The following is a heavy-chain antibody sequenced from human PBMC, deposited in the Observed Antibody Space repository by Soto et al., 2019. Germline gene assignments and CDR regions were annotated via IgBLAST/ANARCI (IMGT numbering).Heavy chain of an antibody. CDR3: ARHEWPVVFYDILTGYYANWFDP. CDR1: GGSISSSSYY. V-gene: IGHV4-39*01. CDR2: IYYSGST. J-gene: IGHJ5*02. Sequence: SETLSLTCTVSGGSISSSSYYWGWIRQPPGKGLEWIGSIYYSGSTYYNPSLKSRVTISVDTSKNQFSLKLSSVTAADTAVYYCARHEWPVVFYDILTGYYANWFDPWGQGTLVTVSS. D-gene: IGHD3-9*01.